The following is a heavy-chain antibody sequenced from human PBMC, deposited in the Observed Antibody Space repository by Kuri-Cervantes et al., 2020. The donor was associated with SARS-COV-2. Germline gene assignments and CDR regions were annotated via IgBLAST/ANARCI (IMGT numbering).Heavy chain of an antibody. J-gene: IGHJ4*02. Sequence: GGSLRLSCAASGFTFSSYAMHWVRQAPGKGLEWVAVISYDGSNKYYVNTVKGRFTISRDHSKNTLYLRMNSLRAEDTAVYYCARDIAVAEVCVDYWGQGTLVTVSS. CDR1: GFTFSSYA. D-gene: IGHD6-19*01. CDR2: ISYDGSNK. CDR3: ARDIAVAEVCVDY. V-gene: IGHV3-30-3*01.